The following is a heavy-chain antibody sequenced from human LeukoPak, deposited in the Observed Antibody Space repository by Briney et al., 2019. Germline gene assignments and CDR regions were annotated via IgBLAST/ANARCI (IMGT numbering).Heavy chain of an antibody. D-gene: IGHD3-10*01. V-gene: IGHV1-2*06. Sequence: GASVKVSCKASGYTFTGYHMHWVRQAPGQGLEWMGRINPNSGDTNYAQKFQGRVTMTRDTSINTAYMELSRLRSDDTAVYYCVRDSDHAPDYWGQGTLVTVSS. CDR2: INPNSGDT. CDR3: VRDSDHAPDY. CDR1: GYTFTGYH. J-gene: IGHJ4*02.